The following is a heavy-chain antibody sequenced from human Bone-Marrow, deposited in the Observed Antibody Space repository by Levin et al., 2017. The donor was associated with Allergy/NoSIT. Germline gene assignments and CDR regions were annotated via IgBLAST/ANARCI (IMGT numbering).Heavy chain of an antibody. Sequence: SLKISCAASGLTFSDYAMHWVRQVPGRGLEWVSGISWNSGTKGYADSVKGRFTISRDNAKNSLYLQMNSLKTEDTAVYYCLRALGANEFVYWGQGTLVTVSS. CDR3: LRALGANEFVY. CDR1: GLTFSDYA. J-gene: IGHJ4*02. D-gene: IGHD3-16*01. CDR2: ISWNSGTK. V-gene: IGHV3-9*01.